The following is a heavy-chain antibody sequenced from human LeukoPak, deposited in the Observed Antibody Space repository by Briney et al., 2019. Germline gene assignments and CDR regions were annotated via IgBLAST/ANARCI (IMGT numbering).Heavy chain of an antibody. J-gene: IGHJ3*02. CDR3: ARHAARLATPKSGAFDI. CDR1: GGPFSGYY. Sequence: SETLSLTCAVYGGPFSGYYWSWIRQPPGKGLEWIGEINHSGSTNYNPSLKSRVTISVDTSKNQFSLKLSSVTAADTAVYYCARHAARLATPKSGAFDIWGQGTMVTVSS. D-gene: IGHD5-24*01. CDR2: INHSGST. V-gene: IGHV4-34*01.